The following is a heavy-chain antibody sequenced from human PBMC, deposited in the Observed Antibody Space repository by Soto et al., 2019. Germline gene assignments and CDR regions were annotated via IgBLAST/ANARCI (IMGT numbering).Heavy chain of an antibody. V-gene: IGHV4-59*01. CDR1: GGSISSYY. Sequence: SETLSLTCTVSGGSISSYYWSWIRQPPGKGLEWIGYIYYSGSTNYNPSLKSRVTISVDTSKNQFSLKLSSVTAADTAVYYCARGNNWWEQLVPYYYHGMDVWGQGTTVTVSS. J-gene: IGHJ6*02. CDR3: ARGNNWWEQLVPYYYHGMDV. D-gene: IGHD6-13*01. CDR2: IYYSGST.